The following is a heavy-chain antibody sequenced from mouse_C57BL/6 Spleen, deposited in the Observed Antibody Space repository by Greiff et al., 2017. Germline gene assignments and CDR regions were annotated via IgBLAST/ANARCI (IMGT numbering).Heavy chain of an antibody. CDR2: IDPANGNT. CDR3: ARIYYDYDDGYYAMDY. V-gene: IGHV14-3*01. CDR1: GFNIKNTY. J-gene: IGHJ4*01. D-gene: IGHD2-4*01. Sequence: VQLQQSVAELVRPGASVKLSCTASGFNIKNTYMHWVKQRPEQGVEWIGRIDPANGNTKYAPKFQGKATITADTSSNTAYLQLSSLTSEDTAIYYCARIYYDYDDGYYAMDYWGQGTSVTVSS.